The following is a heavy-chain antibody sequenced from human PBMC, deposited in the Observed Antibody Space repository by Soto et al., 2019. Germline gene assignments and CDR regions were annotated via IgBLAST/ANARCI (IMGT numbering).Heavy chain of an antibody. CDR3: ARRGAYHYVSSGYSVGF. V-gene: IGHV5-51*01. D-gene: IGHD3-22*01. J-gene: IGHJ4*02. CDR2: IYPGDSDT. Sequence: PGESLKISCKGSGFSFSNYWIGWVRQMPGKGLEWMGIIYPGDSDTRYSPSFQGQVTISVDKSVSTAYLQWSSLKASDTAMYYCARRGAYHYVSSGYSVGFWGQGTLVTVSS. CDR1: GFSFSNYW.